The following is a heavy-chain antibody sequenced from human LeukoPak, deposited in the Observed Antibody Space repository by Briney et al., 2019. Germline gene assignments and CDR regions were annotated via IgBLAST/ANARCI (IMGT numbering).Heavy chain of an antibody. CDR1: GFTFSSYA. Sequence: PGRSLRLSCAASGFTFSSYAMHWVRQALGKGLEWVAVISYDGSNKYYADSVKGRFTISRDNSKNTLYLQMNSLRAEDTAVYYCARDRPHFDYWGQGTLVTVSS. CDR3: ARDRPHFDY. D-gene: IGHD6-6*01. CDR2: ISYDGSNK. V-gene: IGHV3-30-3*01. J-gene: IGHJ4*02.